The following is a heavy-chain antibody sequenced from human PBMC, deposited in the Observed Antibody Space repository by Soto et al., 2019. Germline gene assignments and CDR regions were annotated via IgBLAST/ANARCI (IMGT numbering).Heavy chain of an antibody. CDR2: ISYDGSNK. CDR1: GFTFSSYG. D-gene: IGHD6-13*01. CDR3: AKVAVSSWHGPFDY. J-gene: IGHJ4*02. V-gene: IGHV3-30*18. Sequence: LRLSCAASGFTFSSYGMHWVRQAPGKGLEWVAVISYDGSNKYYADSVKGRFTISRDNSKNTLYLQMNSLRAEDTAVYYCAKVAVSSWHGPFDYWGQGTLVTVSS.